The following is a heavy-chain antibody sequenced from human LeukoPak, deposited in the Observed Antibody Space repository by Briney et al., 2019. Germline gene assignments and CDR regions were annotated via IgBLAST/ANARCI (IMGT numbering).Heavy chain of an antibody. J-gene: IGHJ5*02. CDR3: ARDRAYGSGKYWFDP. D-gene: IGHD3-10*01. CDR2: ISASKSN. V-gene: IGHV4-4*07. CDR1: GGSISSYF. Sequence: SETLSLTCIVSGGSISSYFWSWIRQPAGKGLEWIGRISASKSNNYNPSLKSRVTLSVDTSKNQFSLRLSSVTAADTAVYYCARDRAYGSGKYWFDPWGQGTLVTVSS.